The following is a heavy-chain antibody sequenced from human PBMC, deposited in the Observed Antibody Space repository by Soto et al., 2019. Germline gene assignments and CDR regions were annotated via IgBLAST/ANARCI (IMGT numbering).Heavy chain of an antibody. CDR2: IYYSGST. CDR3: ARHNIVGAFDY. V-gene: IGHV4-30-4*01. D-gene: IGHD1-26*01. Sequence: PSETLSLTCTVSGGSISSGDYYWSWIRQPPGKGLEWIGYIYYSGSTYYNPSLKSRVTISVDTSKNQFSLKLSSVTAADTAVYYCARHNIVGAFDYWGQGTLVTVSS. J-gene: IGHJ4*02. CDR1: GGSISSGDYY.